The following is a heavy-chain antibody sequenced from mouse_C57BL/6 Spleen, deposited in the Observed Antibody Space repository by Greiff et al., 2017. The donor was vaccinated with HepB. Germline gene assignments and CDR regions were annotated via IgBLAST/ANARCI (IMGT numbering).Heavy chain of an antibody. D-gene: IGHD1-1*01. V-gene: IGHV1-26*01. CDR3: ARFYYGSSFEGDY. Sequence: VQLQQSGPELVKPGASVKISCKASGYTFTDYYMNWVKQSHGKSLEWIGDINPNNGGTSYNQKFKGKATLTVDKSSSTAYMELRSLTSEDSAVYYCARFYYGSSFEGDYWGQGTTLTVSS. J-gene: IGHJ2*01. CDR1: GYTFTDYY. CDR2: INPNNGGT.